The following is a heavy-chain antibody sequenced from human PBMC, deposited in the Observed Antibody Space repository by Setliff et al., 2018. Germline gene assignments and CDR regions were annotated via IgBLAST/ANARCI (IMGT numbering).Heavy chain of an antibody. CDR2: IYYSATT. CDR3: ARGFDVCGGGACYTDGPYYFDY. D-gene: IGHD2-21*02. Sequence: SETLSLTCIVSGDSISSNSHYWGWIRQPPGKGLEWIGTIYYSATTYCNPSLKSRVTMSVDTSKNQFSLKLSSVAAADTAVYYCARGFDVCGGGACYTDGPYYFDYWGLGTLVTVSS. J-gene: IGHJ4*02. V-gene: IGHV4-39*01. CDR1: GDSISSNSHY.